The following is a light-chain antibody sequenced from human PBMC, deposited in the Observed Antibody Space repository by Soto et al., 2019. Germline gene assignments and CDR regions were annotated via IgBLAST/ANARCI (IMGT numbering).Light chain of an antibody. Sequence: QSVLTQPPSASGTPGQRVTISCSGSSSNIGSNTVNWYQQLPGTAPKLLIYSNNQRPSGVPDRFSGSKSGTSASLAISGLQAEDEDAYYCAAWDDSLTGPVFGGGTKLTVL. CDR2: SNN. CDR3: AAWDDSLTGPV. CDR1: SSNIGSNT. J-gene: IGLJ2*01. V-gene: IGLV1-44*01.